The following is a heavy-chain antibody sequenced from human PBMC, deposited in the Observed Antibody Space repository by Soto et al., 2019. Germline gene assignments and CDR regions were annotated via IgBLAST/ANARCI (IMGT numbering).Heavy chain of an antibody. V-gene: IGHV3-11*01. CDR1: GFTFSDYS. Sequence: QVQLVESGGGLVKPGGSLRLSCAASGFTFSDYSMNWIRQAPGKGLEWVSYISSNGNTIYYADSVKGRFTISRDTANNSLHLQMSSLRADDTAVYYCARGSIGFLKGGWFDPWGQGTLVTVSS. D-gene: IGHD6-25*01. J-gene: IGHJ5*02. CDR2: ISSNGNTI. CDR3: ARGSIGFLKGGWFDP.